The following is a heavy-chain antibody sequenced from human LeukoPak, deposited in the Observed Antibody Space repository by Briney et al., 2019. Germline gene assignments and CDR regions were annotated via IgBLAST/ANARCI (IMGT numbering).Heavy chain of an antibody. CDR1: GFTFSDYY. CDR2: ISSSGSTI. Sequence: PGGSPRLSCAASGFTFSDYYMSWLRQAPGKGLEGVSYISSSGSTIYYADSVKGRFTIPRDNAKNSLYLQMNSLRAEDTAVYYCARDQQQWLVRSHYFDYWGQGTLVPVSS. D-gene: IGHD6-19*01. CDR3: ARDQQQWLVRSHYFDY. J-gene: IGHJ4*02. V-gene: IGHV3-11*04.